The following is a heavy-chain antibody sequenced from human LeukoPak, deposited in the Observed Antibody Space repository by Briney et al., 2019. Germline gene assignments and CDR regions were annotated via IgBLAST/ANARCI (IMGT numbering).Heavy chain of an antibody. CDR2: IYYLGTT. V-gene: IGHV4-59*08. J-gene: IGHJ4*02. CDR3: ASSGWYEGGVY. Sequence: PSETLSLTCTVSGGSISGSYWSWIRQPPGKGLEWIGHIYYLGTTKYNPSLKSRLTISVDTSKNQFSLKLSSVTAADTAVYYCASSGWYEGGVYWGQGTLVTVSS. D-gene: IGHD6-19*01. CDR1: GGSISGSY.